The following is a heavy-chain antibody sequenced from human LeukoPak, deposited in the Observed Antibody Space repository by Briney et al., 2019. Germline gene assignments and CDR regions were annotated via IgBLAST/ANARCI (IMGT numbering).Heavy chain of an antibody. J-gene: IGHJ4*02. CDR2: LTTNSNYI. V-gene: IGHV3-21*01. CDR1: GFTFSSYR. CDR3: ARDDHSSGWYYFDY. Sequence: WGSLRLSCAASGFTFSSYRMNWVRQAPGNGLEGISSLTTNSNYIYYADSVKGRFTISRDNAKNSLYMQMSSLRAEDTAVYYCARDDHSSGWYYFDYWGQGTLVIVSS. D-gene: IGHD6-19*01.